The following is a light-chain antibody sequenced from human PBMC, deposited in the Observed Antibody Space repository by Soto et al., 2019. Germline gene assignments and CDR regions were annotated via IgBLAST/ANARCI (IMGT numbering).Light chain of an antibody. J-gene: IGLJ2*01. CDR3: GTWDSSLSAGVV. V-gene: IGLV1-51*01. CDR2: DNN. CDR1: SSNIGNNY. Sequence: QAVVTQPPSVSAAPGQKVTISCSGSSSNIGNNYVSWYQQFPGTAPKLLIYDNNRRPSGIPDRFSGSKSGTSATLDITGLQTGDEADYYCGTWDSSLSAGVVFGGGTKVTVL.